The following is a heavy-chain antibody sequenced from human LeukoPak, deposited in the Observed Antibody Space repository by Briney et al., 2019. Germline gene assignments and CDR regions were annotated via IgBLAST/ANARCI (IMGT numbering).Heavy chain of an antibody. D-gene: IGHD2-15*01. J-gene: IGHJ4*02. V-gene: IGHV5-51*01. CDR3: ARGGGSYFDF. CDR2: IYPGDSET. Sequence: EWMGLIYPGDSETRNSPSFQGQVTISADKSISTAYLQWNSLKASDTAIYYCARGGGSYFDFWGQGTLVTVSS.